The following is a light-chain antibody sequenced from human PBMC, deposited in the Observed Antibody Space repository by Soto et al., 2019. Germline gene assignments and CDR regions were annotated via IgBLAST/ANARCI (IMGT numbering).Light chain of an antibody. V-gene: IGLV4-69*01. CDR1: SGHSSYA. CDR3: QTWVTGIYV. CDR2: LNSDGSH. Sequence: QSVLTQSPSASASLGASVKLTCTLSSGHSSYAIAGHQQQPEKGPRYLMKLNSDGSHNKGDGIPDRFSGSSSGAERYLTISSLQSEDESDYYCQTWVTGIYVFGTGTKLTVL. J-gene: IGLJ1*01.